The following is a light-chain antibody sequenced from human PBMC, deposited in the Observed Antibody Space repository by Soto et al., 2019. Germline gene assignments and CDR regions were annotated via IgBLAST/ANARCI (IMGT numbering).Light chain of an antibody. CDR1: QVIRND. J-gene: IGKJ1*01. Sequence: DIQMSQSLSSLSASVGDRVTITCRARQVIRNDLGWYQQKPGKAPNRLIYAASSLQSGVPSRFSGSGSGTDFTLTISSLQPEDFATYYCQQSTSFPWTFGQGTKVDIK. CDR2: AAS. V-gene: IGKV1-17*01. CDR3: QQSTSFPWT.